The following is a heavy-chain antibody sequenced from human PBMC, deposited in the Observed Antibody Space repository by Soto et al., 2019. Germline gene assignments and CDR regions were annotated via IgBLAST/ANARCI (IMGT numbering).Heavy chain of an antibody. D-gene: IGHD3-22*01. CDR1: GFTFSSYA. CDR3: AKKSYYYDSSGYYYYWYFDL. V-gene: IGHV3-23*01. Sequence: GGSLRLSCAASGFTFSSYAMSWVRQAPGKGLEWVSAISGSGGSTYYADSVKGRFTISRDNSKNTLYLQMNSLRAEDTAVYYCAKKSYYYDSSGYYYYWYFDLWGRGTLVTVSS. CDR2: ISGSGGST. J-gene: IGHJ2*01.